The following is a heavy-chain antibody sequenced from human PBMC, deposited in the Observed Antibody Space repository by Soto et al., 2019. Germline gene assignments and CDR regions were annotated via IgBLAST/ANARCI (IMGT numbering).Heavy chain of an antibody. J-gene: IGHJ4*02. Sequence: GGSLRLSCAASGFTFSSYAMSWVRQAPGKGLEWVSSVSGSSGSKSYADSVKGRFTISRDNSKSTVYLQMNSLRAEDTAVYFCAKDWCSGTTCYCLENWGQRTLVTVSS. CDR2: VSGSSGSK. V-gene: IGHV3-23*01. CDR1: GFTFSSYA. CDR3: AKDWCSGTTCYCLEN. D-gene: IGHD1-7*01.